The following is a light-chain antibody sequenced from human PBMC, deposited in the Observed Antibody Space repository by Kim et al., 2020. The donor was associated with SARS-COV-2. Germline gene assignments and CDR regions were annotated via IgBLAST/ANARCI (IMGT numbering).Light chain of an antibody. V-gene: IGLV2-14*03. CDR3: SSYTSSSTLL. CDR1: SSDVGGYKF. Sequence: QSALTQPASVSGSPGQSITISCTGTSSDVGGYKFVSWNQCHPGKATKLLIYDVSKRPSGISDRFSGSKSGNTASLTISGLQAEDEADYYCSSYTSSSTLLFGGGTQLTVL. J-gene: IGLJ2*01. CDR2: DVS.